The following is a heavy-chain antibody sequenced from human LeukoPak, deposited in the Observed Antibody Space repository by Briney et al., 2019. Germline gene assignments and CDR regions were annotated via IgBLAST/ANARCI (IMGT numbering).Heavy chain of an antibody. Sequence: SETLSLTCTVSGGSMTGSYWSWIRQSPGKGLEWIGYIYYSGTTNYNPPLKSRVTISVDTSKNQFSLKLTSVTAADTAVYYCAGLVGRYSSGLYYYYFDYWGQGTLVTVSS. CDR3: AGLVGRYSSGLYYYYFDY. J-gene: IGHJ4*02. CDR1: GGSMTGSY. D-gene: IGHD3-22*01. V-gene: IGHV4-59*01. CDR2: IYYSGTT.